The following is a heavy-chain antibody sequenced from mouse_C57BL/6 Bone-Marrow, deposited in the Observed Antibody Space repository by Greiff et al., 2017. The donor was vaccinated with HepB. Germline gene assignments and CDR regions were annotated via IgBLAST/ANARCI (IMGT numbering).Heavy chain of an antibody. J-gene: IGHJ2*01. CDR2: IYPGGGYT. CDR3: ARGGLLDYFDY. V-gene: IGHV1-63*01. Sequence: VQLVESGAELVRPGTSVKMSCKASGYTFTNYWIGWAKQRPGHGLEWIGDIYPGGGYTNYNEKFKGKATLTADKSSSTAYMQFSSLTSEDSAIYYCARGGLLDYFDYWGQVTTLTVSS. D-gene: IGHD2-3*01. CDR1: GYTFTNYW.